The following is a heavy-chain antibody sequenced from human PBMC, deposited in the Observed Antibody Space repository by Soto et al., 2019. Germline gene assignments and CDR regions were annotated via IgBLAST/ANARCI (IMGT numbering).Heavy chain of an antibody. CDR3: ARDGAAASTFYYYYYGMDV. CDR1: GFTFSSYG. Sequence: QVQLVESGGGVVQPGRSLRLSCAASGFTFSSYGMHWVRQAPGKGLEWVAVIWYDGSNKYYADSVKGRFTISRDNSQNTLYRKMNILRAEDTAVYYCARDGAAASTFYYYYYGMDVWGQGTTVTVSS. J-gene: IGHJ6*01. CDR2: IWYDGSNK. V-gene: IGHV3-33*01. D-gene: IGHD3-16*01.